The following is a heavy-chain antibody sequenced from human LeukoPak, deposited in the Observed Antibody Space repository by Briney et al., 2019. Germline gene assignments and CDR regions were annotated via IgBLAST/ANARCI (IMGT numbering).Heavy chain of an antibody. J-gene: IGHJ4*02. CDR2: IPHDGSSE. V-gene: IGHV3-30*01. D-gene: IGHD1-26*01. CDR1: GFPFSSYA. Sequence: GRSLRLSCEAFGFPFSSYAMHWVRQAPGKGLEWVSVIPHDGSSEYYADSVKGRFTISRDNSKNTLNLQMNSLRTEDTAVYYCVRGRSGSYYSSFDYWGQGALGSVSS. CDR3: VRGRSGSYYSSFDY.